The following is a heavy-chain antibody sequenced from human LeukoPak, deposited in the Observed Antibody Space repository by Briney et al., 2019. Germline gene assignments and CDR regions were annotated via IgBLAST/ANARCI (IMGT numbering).Heavy chain of an antibody. V-gene: IGHV3-30*02. CDR2: IRYDGSNK. J-gene: IGHJ4*02. CDR3: ARDRSLAGTGDY. D-gene: IGHD6-19*01. CDR1: GFIFSNYG. Sequence: GGSLRLSCAASGFIFSNYGMHWVRQAPDKALEWVAFIRYDGSNKYYGDSVKGRITISRDNSKNTLFLQMNSLRAEDTAVYYCARDRSLAGTGDYWGQGTLVTVSS.